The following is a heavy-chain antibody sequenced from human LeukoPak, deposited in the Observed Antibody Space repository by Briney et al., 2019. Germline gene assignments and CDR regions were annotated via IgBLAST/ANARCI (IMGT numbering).Heavy chain of an antibody. CDR1: GFSFSGHW. CDR3: ARGPNSNWSGLDF. CDR2: ISPTGSTT. V-gene: IGHV3-74*01. Sequence: GGSLRLSCTASGFSFSGHWMHWARQLPGKGMVWVSRISPTGSTTSYADSVKGRFTVSRDNAKNTLYLQVNNPRAEDTAVYYCARGPNSNWSGLDFWGQGTLLTVSS. D-gene: IGHD6-6*01. J-gene: IGHJ4*02.